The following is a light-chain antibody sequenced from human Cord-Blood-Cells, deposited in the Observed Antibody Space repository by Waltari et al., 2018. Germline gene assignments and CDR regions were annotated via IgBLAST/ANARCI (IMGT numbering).Light chain of an antibody. J-gene: IGLJ2*01. CDR1: SSDVGGYNY. V-gene: IGLV2-14*01. Sequence: QSALTQPASVSGSPGQSITISCTGTSSDVGGYNYVSWYQQHPGKAPNLMIYEVSNWPSGVSNRFSGSKSGNTASLTISGLQAEDEADYYCSSYTSSSTVVFGGGTKLTVL. CDR2: EVS. CDR3: SSYTSSSTVV.